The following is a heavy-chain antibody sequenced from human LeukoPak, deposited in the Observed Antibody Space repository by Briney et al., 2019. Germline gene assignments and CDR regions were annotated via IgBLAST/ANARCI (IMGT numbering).Heavy chain of an antibody. J-gene: IGHJ4*02. Sequence: PGGSLRLSCAASGFTFSSYGMHWVRQAPGKGLEWVAVISYDGSNKYYADSVKGRFTISRDNSKNTLYLQMNSLRAEDTAVYYCARGSPTSFMVVVTASLDYWGQGTLVTVSS. CDR1: GFTFSSYG. D-gene: IGHD2-21*02. V-gene: IGHV3-30*03. CDR3: ARGSPTSFMVVVTASLDY. CDR2: ISYDGSNK.